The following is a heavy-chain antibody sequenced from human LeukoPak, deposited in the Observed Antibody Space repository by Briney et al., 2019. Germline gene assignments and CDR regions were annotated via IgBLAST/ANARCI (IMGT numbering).Heavy chain of an antibody. Sequence: GGSLRLSCAASGFTFSSYWMSWVRQAPGKGLEWVANIKQDGSEKYYVDSVKGRFTISRDNAKNPLYLQMNSLRAEDTAMYYCARDSVVRGVIITTANYYYGMDVWGQGTTVTVSS. V-gene: IGHV3-7*01. CDR1: GFTFSSYW. CDR2: IKQDGSEK. J-gene: IGHJ6*02. D-gene: IGHD3-10*01. CDR3: ARDSVVRGVIITTANYYYGMDV.